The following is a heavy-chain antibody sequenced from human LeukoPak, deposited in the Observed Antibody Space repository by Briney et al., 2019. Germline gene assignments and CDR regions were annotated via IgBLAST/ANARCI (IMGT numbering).Heavy chain of an antibody. V-gene: IGHV3-23*01. CDR1: GFPFSSYW. J-gene: IGHJ4*02. Sequence: GGSLRLSCAASGFPFSSYWMTWVRQAPGKGLEWVSAISGSGGSTYYADSVKGRFTISRDNSKNRLYLQMNSLRAEDTAVYYCAKSRVGARPYYFDYWGQGTLVTVSS. CDR2: ISGSGGST. CDR3: AKSRVGARPYYFDY. D-gene: IGHD1-26*01.